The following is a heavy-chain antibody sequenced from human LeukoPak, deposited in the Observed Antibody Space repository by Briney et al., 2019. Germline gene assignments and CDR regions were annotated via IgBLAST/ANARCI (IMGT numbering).Heavy chain of an antibody. D-gene: IGHD4-17*01. CDR2: ISYDGSNK. J-gene: IGHJ4*02. CDR3: ARETGSAVGSTDFDY. CDR1: GFTFSSYA. Sequence: GRSPRLSCAASGFTFSSYAMHWVRQAPGKGLEWVAVISYDGSNKYYADSVKGRFTTSRDNSKNTLYLQMNSLRAEDTAVYYCARETGSAVGSTDFDYWGQGTLVTVSS. V-gene: IGHV3-30-3*01.